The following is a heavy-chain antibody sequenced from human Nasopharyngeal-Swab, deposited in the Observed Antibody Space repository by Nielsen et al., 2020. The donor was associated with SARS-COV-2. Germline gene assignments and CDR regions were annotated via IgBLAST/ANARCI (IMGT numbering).Heavy chain of an antibody. Sequence: SETLSLTCTVSGDSMRTNSWKWIRQPPGKGLEWIGEIDYNGRTNYTPALKGRVTFSLDTTRNQFSLNLDPVTAADTATYYCARQNVLKHLEWTSTFYSYRIDVWGKGTTVTVSS. D-gene: IGHD2/OR15-2a*01. V-gene: IGHV4-59*08. CDR3: ARQNVLKHLEWTSTFYSYRIDV. CDR1: GDSMRTNS. J-gene: IGHJ6*03. CDR2: IDYNGRT.